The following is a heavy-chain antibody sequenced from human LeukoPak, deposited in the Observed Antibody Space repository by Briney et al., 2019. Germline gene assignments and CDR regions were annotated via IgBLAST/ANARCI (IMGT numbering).Heavy chain of an antibody. CDR2: ISLSGSTI. D-gene: IGHD6-13*01. V-gene: IGHV3-48*03. CDR3: ARDWGLVEAAGDY. J-gene: IGHJ4*02. CDR1: GFTFSYFE. Sequence: QPGGSLRLSCAASGFTFSYFEMNWVRQAPGKGLEWLSYISLSGSTIYYADSVKGRFTISRDNAKNSLYLQMNSLRAEDTAVYYCARDWGLVEAAGDYWGQGTLVTVSS.